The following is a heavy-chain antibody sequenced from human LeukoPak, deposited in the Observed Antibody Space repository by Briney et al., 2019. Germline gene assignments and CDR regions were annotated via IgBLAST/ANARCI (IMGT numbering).Heavy chain of an antibody. J-gene: IGHJ4*02. CDR1: GDSISSYY. V-gene: IGHV4-59*01. D-gene: IGHD3-16*01. CDR2: VYYSGSA. Sequence: PSEALSLTCTVSGDSISSYYWSWIRQPPGKGLEWVGYVYYSGSANYNPSLKSRVTIFVDTSMSQFSLVVSSVTAADTAVYYCATSYYDYDRWDYWGQGALVTVSS. CDR3: ATSYYDYDRWDY.